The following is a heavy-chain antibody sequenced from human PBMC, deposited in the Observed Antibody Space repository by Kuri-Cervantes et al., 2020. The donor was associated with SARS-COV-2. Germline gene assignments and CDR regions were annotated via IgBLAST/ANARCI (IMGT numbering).Heavy chain of an antibody. D-gene: IGHD3-3*01. Sequence: SETLSLTCALYGESFSGYYWNWIRQSPGKGLEWIGEVNHRGSTNYNPSLKSRVTISVDTSKNQFSLKLSSVTAADTAVYYCARVRIFGMTGAFDYWGQGTLVTVSS. CDR1: GESFSGYY. V-gene: IGHV4-34*01. CDR3: ARVRIFGMTGAFDY. J-gene: IGHJ4*02. CDR2: VNHRGST.